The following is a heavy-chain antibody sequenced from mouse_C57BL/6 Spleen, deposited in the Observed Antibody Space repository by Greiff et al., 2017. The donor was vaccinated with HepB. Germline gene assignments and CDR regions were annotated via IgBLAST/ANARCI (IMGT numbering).Heavy chain of an antibody. D-gene: IGHD1-1*01. Sequence: VQLQQSGAELVRPGSSVKLSCKASGYTFTSYWMDWVKQRPGQGLEWIGNIYPSDSETHYNQKFKDKATLTVDKSSSTAYMQLSSLTSEDSAVYYCARNYEGHYAMDYWGQGTSVTVSS. CDR2: IYPSDSET. CDR3: ARNYEGHYAMDY. J-gene: IGHJ4*01. CDR1: GYTFTSYW. V-gene: IGHV1-61*01.